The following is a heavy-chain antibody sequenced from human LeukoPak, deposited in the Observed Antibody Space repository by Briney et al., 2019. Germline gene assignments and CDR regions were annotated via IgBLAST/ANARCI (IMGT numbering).Heavy chain of an antibody. D-gene: IGHD3-10*01. CDR2: IYYSGST. V-gene: IGHV4-39*01. CDR1: GGSISSSSYY. Sequence: SETLSLTCTVSGGSISSSSYYWGWIRQPPGKGLEWIGSIYYSGSTYYNPSLKSRVTISVDTSKKQFSLKLSSVTAADTAVYYCASSLDRFGDPYIYYGMDVWGQGTTVTVSS. CDR3: ASSLDRFGDPYIYYGMDV. J-gene: IGHJ6*02.